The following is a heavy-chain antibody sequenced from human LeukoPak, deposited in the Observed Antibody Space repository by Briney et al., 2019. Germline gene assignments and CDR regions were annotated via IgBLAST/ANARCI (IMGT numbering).Heavy chain of an antibody. CDR2: IYHTGST. CDR1: GGSISTASSW. CDR3: ARDPYGSGSK. V-gene: IGHV4-4*02. D-gene: IGHD3-10*01. Sequence: SETLSLTCVVSGGSISTASSWWSWVRQPPGKGLEWIGEIYHTGSTNYNPSLKSRVTISVDKSKNQFSLKVTSVTAADTAVYYCARDPYGSGSKWGQGTLVTVSS. J-gene: IGHJ4*02.